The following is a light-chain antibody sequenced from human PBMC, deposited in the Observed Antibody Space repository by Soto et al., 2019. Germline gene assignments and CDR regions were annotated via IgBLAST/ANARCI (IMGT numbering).Light chain of an antibody. CDR1: QSISTY. V-gene: IGKV1-39*01. J-gene: IGKJ5*01. CDR2: AAS. CDR3: QQSYDTPIT. Sequence: DIQMTQSPSSLSASFGDRVTITCRASQSISTYLNWYQQIPGRAPKLLIYAASVLQSGVPPRFSGSGAGTYFTLTISSLQPEDFTTYYCQQSYDTPITFGQGTRLEIK.